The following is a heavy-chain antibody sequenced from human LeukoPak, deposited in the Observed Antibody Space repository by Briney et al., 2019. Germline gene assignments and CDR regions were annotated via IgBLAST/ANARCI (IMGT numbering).Heavy chain of an antibody. CDR1: GVTFSSYG. J-gene: IGHJ4*02. Sequence: PGGSLRLSCAASGVTFSSYGMHWVRQAPGKGLEWVAVISYDGSNKYYADSVKGRFTTSRDNSKNTLYPQMNSLRTEDTAIYSCARDSGPLYDSTDYYAGQECDYWGLGTLVTVSS. CDR2: ISYDGSNK. CDR3: ARDSGPLYDSTDYYAGQECDY. V-gene: IGHV3-30*03. D-gene: IGHD3-22*01.